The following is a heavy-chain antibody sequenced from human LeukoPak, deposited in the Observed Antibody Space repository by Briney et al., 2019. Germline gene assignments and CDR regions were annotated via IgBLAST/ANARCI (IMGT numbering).Heavy chain of an antibody. Sequence: PGGSLRLSCVGSGSTFSNYWMNWVRQAPGKGLEWVANIKGSDKGHVDSVKGRFSVSRDDARNSLYLQMDSLRAEDTAVYYCARDVDWNYDLWGQGTVVRVSS. D-gene: IGHD1-7*01. V-gene: IGHV3-7*01. CDR3: ARDVDWNYDL. CDR1: GSTFSNYW. CDR2: IKGSDK. J-gene: IGHJ4*02.